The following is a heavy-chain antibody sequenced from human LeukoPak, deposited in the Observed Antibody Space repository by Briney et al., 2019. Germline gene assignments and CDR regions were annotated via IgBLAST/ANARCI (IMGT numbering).Heavy chain of an antibody. CDR3: ARGSWYSSGWYGGVDF. V-gene: IGHV1-8*03. CDR1: GYTFSSND. CDR2: MIPNSDNT. D-gene: IGHD6-19*01. Sequence: GASVKLFCKASGYTFSSNDISWGRQASGQGFESIGWMIPNSDNTVSAQKFQGRLTLTRNTSISTAYMELSSLSSQDTAVYYCARGSWYSSGWYGGVDFWGQGTLITVSS. J-gene: IGHJ4*02.